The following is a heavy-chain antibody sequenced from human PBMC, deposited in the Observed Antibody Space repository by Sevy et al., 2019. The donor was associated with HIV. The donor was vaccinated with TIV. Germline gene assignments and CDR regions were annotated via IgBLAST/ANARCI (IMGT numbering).Heavy chain of an antibody. J-gene: IGHJ3*02. CDR2: INPNSGGT. V-gene: IGHV1-2*02. CDR3: ARGGGWWWTEDAFHI. D-gene: IGHD2-21*01. Sequence: ASVKVSCRTSGYTFTGYYIHWVRQAPGQGLEWMGCINPNSGGTNYAQKFQGRVTMTMDTSISTVYMELSKLRTDDMAVYYCARGGGWWWTEDAFHIWGLGTMVTVSS. CDR1: GYTFTGYY.